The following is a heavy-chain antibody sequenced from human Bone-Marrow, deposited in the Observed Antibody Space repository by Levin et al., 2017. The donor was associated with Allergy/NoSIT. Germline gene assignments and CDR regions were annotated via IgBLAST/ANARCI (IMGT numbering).Heavy chain of an antibody. Sequence: SCAASGLSVSTTYMTWVRQAPGKGLEWVSVIYSDGRTYYADSVKGRFTISRDDSKNTLYFQMNSLRAEDTAVYYCARREDCGAACTYFDFWGQGTLVTVSS. J-gene: IGHJ4*02. CDR3: ARREDCGAACTYFDF. D-gene: IGHD2-21*02. V-gene: IGHV3-53*01. CDR2: IYSDGRT. CDR1: GLSVSTTY.